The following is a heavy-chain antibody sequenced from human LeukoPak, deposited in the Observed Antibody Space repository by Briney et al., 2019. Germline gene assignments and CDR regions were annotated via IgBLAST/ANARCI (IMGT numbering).Heavy chain of an antibody. CDR2: IYTSGST. J-gene: IGHJ4*02. CDR3: ARDGYSYGYPAYFDY. D-gene: IGHD5-18*01. CDR1: GGSISSGSYY. V-gene: IGHV4-61*02. Sequence: SETLSLTCTVSGGSISSGSYYWSWIRQPAGKGLEWIGRIYTSGSTNYNPSLKSRVTISVDTSKNQFSLKLSSVTAADTAVYYCARDGYSYGYPAYFDYWGQGTLVTVSS.